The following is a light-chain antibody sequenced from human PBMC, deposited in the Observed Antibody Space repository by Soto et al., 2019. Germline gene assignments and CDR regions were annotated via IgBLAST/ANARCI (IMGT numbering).Light chain of an antibody. CDR2: EVS. J-gene: IGLJ1*01. CDR1: SSDVGSYNL. V-gene: IGLV2-23*02. CDR3: CSYAGSSTFFYV. Sequence: QSALTQPASVSGSPGQSITSSCTGTSSDVGSYNLVSWYQQHPGKAPKLMIYEVSKRPSGVSNRFSGSKSGNTASLTISGLQAEDEADYYCCSYAGSSTFFYVFGTGTKVTVL.